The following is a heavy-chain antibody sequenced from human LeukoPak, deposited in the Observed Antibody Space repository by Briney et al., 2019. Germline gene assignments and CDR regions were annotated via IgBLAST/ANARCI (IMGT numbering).Heavy chain of an antibody. CDR3: ARGARDIVVVPAAILFDY. D-gene: IGHD2-2*01. V-gene: IGHV4-31*03. J-gene: IGHJ4*02. Sequence: KASQTLSLTCTVSVGSISSGGSYWSWIRQHPGKGLEWIGYIYYSGSTYYNPSLKTRVTISVDTSKNQFSLKLSSVTAADTAVYYCARGARDIVVVPAAILFDYWGKGTMVTVSS. CDR1: VGSISSGGSY. CDR2: IYYSGST.